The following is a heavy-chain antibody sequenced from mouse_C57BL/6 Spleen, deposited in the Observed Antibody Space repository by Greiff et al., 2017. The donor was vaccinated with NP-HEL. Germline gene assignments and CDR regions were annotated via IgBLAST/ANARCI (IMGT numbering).Heavy chain of an antibody. CDR1: GYTFTSYT. Sequence: QVQLKESGAELARPGASVKMSCKASGYTFTSYTMHWVKQRPGQGLEWIGYINPSSGYTKYNQKFKDKATLTADKSSSTAYMQLSSLTSEDSAVYYCARGGDGSSYWYFDVWGTGTTVTVSS. CDR3: ARGGDGSSYWYFDV. D-gene: IGHD1-1*01. J-gene: IGHJ1*03. V-gene: IGHV1-4*01. CDR2: INPSSGYT.